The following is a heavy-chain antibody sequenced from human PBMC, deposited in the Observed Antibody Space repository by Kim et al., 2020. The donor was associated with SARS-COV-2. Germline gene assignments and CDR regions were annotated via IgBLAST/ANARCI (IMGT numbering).Heavy chain of an antibody. D-gene: IGHD2-2*01. J-gene: IGHJ6*03. CDR2: IFPLLGTT. V-gene: IGHV1-69*13. CDR1: GGTFSRDA. CDR3: ATLGPRDQDIVALPSSMFADSYFSYMDV. Sequence: SVKVSCKTSGGTFSRDAISWVRQAPGQGLEWMGGIFPLLGTTNYAQEFEDRVTITADESTTTAYMELSSLRSEDAAVYYCATLGPRDQDIVALPSSMFADSYFSYMDVWGKGTTVTVYS.